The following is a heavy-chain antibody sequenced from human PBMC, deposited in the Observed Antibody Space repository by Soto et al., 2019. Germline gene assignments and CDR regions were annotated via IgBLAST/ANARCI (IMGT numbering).Heavy chain of an antibody. CDR3: ARGRYGDY. CDR2: ISAHNGNT. Sequence: QVHLVQSGAEVKKPGASVKVSCKVSGYAFTTYGITWVRQAPGQGLEWMGWISAHNGNTNYAQKHQCRVTVTRDTSPSTAYMELRGLRSDDTAVYYCARGRYGDYWGQGALVTVSS. J-gene: IGHJ4*02. D-gene: IGHD1-1*01. V-gene: IGHV1-18*01. CDR1: GYAFTTYG.